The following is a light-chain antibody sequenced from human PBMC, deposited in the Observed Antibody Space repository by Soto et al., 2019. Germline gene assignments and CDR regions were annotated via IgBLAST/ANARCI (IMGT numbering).Light chain of an antibody. V-gene: IGLV2-14*01. Sequence: QSVLTQPASVSGSPGQSITISCTGTSSDVGGYNYVSWYQQHSGKAPKLMIYDVSNRPSGVSNRFSGSKSGNTASLTISGIQAEDEADYYCSSYTSSSTVVFGGGTKLTVL. CDR2: DVS. CDR3: SSYTSSSTVV. CDR1: SSDVGGYNY. J-gene: IGLJ2*01.